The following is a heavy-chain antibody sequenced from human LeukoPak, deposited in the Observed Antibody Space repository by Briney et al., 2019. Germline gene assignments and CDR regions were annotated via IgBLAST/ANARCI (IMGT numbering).Heavy chain of an antibody. V-gene: IGHV5-51*01. J-gene: IGHJ2*01. CDR2: IYPVDSDT. Sequence: GESLKISCQGSGYSFTSYWIGWVRQMPGKGLEWMRIIYPVDSDTRYRPSFQGQVTISADKSISTAYLQWSSLKASDTAMYYCARPGGYYYTNWYFDLWGRGTLVTVSS. CDR3: ARPGGYYYTNWYFDL. D-gene: IGHD3-22*01. CDR1: GYSFTSYW.